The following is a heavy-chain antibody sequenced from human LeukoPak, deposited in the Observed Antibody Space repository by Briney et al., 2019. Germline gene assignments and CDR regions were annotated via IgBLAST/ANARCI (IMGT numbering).Heavy chain of an antibody. CDR3: ARAVTAYCSGGSCTVFLDI. D-gene: IGHD2-15*01. J-gene: IGHJ3*02. V-gene: IGHV4-59*01. CDR2: IFYSGSI. CDR1: GGSISRYY. Sequence: PSETLSLTCTISGGSISRYYWSWIRHPPGKGLEWIGYIFYSGSINYNPSLKSRVSISVDTSKNQFSLKLNSVTAADTAVYYCARAVTAYCSGGSCTVFLDIWGQGTRVTVSS.